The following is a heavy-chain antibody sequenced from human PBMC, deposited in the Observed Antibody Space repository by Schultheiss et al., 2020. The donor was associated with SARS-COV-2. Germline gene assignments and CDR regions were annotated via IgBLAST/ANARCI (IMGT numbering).Heavy chain of an antibody. J-gene: IGHJ5*02. CDR2: INHSGST. V-gene: IGHV4-34*01. CDR3: ARDRGYSHAGNWFDP. CDR1: GGSFSGYY. D-gene: IGHD2-21*01. Sequence: SETLSLTCAVYGGSFSGYYWSWIRQPPGKGLEWIGEINHSGSTNYNPSLKSRVTISVDTSKNQFSLKLSSVTAADTAVYYCARDRGYSHAGNWFDPWGQGTLVTVSS.